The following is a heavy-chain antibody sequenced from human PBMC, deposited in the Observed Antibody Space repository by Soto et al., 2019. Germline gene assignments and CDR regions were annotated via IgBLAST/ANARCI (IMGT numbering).Heavy chain of an antibody. CDR1: GFTFSTYG. V-gene: IGHV3-33*01. CDR3: ARCIRSVNYDH. Sequence: QVQLVESGGGVVQPGTSLRLSCAASGFTFSTYGMHWVRQAPGKGLEWVASINHDGSNTYYADTAKGRFTVSKDNSKNALFLPVDSWIVGDTAVCFSARCIRSVNYDHGGQGTVLIVSS. J-gene: IGHJ4*02. D-gene: IGHD2-8*01. CDR2: INHDGSNT.